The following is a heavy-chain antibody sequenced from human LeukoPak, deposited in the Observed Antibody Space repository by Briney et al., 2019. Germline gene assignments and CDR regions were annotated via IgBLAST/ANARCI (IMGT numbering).Heavy chain of an antibody. Sequence: ASVKVSCKASGYTFSDYYIHWVRQAPGQGLEWMGWINSNNGDTNYARKLQGRVTMTRDTSISTAYMELSRLRSDDTSLYYCARMAMITDELDYWGQGTLVTVSS. CDR2: INSNNGDT. V-gene: IGHV1-2*02. D-gene: IGHD5-12*01. CDR3: ARMAMITDELDY. J-gene: IGHJ4*02. CDR1: GYTFSDYY.